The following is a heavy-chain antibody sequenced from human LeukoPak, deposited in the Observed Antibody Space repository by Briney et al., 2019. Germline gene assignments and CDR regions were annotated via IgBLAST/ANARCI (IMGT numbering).Heavy chain of an antibody. CDR1: GGTFSSYA. Sequence: SVTVSCKASGGTFSSYAISWVRQAPGQGLEWMGGIIPIFGTANYAQKFQGRVTITADESTSTAYMERSSLRSEDTAVYYCARAVRFLEWLPNPPYYYYGMDVWGQGTTVTVSS. CDR2: IIPIFGTA. D-gene: IGHD3-3*01. J-gene: IGHJ6*02. CDR3: ARAVRFLEWLPNPPYYYYGMDV. V-gene: IGHV1-69*13.